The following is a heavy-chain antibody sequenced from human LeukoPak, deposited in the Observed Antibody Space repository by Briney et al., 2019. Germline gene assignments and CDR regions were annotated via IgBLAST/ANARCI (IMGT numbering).Heavy chain of an antibody. J-gene: IGHJ4*02. CDR2: INTDNGIT. V-gene: IGHV1-3*04. CDR3: ARDSFGTSRPSDY. CDR1: GYTFTRYT. D-gene: IGHD2-2*01. Sequence: ASVKVSCKASGYTFTRYTVHWVRRAPGQSLEWMGWINTDNGITKYSQKFQGRLTITRDTSASTAYMELSSLRSEDTAVYYCARDSFGTSRPSDYWGQGTLVTVSA.